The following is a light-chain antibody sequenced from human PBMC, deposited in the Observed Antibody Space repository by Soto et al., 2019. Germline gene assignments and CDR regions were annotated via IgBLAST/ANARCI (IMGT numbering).Light chain of an antibody. CDR3: YSYTRSSSFV. Sequence: VLTQPASVSGSPGQSITISCTGTSSDVGTYKYVSWYQQHPGKAPKLMIYEVSNRPSGVSNRFSGSKSGNTASLTISGLQAEDEADYYCYSYTRSSSFVFGTGTKV. CDR1: SSDVGTYKY. V-gene: IGLV2-14*01. J-gene: IGLJ1*01. CDR2: EVS.